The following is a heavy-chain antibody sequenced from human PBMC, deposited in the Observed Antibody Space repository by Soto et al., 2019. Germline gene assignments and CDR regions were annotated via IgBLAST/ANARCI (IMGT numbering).Heavy chain of an antibody. CDR3: ARQNSSGWYSYYFDY. Sequence: GESLKISCTGSGYSFTTYWIGWVRQMPGKGLEWMGIIYPGDSDTRYSPSFQGQVTISADKSISTAYLQWSSLKASDTAMYYCARQNSSGWYSYYFDYWGQGALVTVSS. J-gene: IGHJ4*02. D-gene: IGHD6-19*01. CDR2: IYPGDSDT. CDR1: GYSFTTYW. V-gene: IGHV5-51*01.